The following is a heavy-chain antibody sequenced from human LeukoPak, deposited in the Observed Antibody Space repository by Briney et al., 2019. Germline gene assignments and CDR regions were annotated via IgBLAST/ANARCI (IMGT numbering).Heavy chain of an antibody. Sequence: SETLSLTCAVYGGSFSGYYWSWIRQPPGKGLEWIGEINHSGSTNYNPSLKSRLTMSVDTSKNQFSLKLSSVTAADTAVYYCARVNMAGYYYYGMDVWGQGTTVTVSS. V-gene: IGHV4-34*01. CDR3: ARVNMAGYYYYGMDV. D-gene: IGHD6-19*01. J-gene: IGHJ6*02. CDR1: GGSFSGYY. CDR2: INHSGST.